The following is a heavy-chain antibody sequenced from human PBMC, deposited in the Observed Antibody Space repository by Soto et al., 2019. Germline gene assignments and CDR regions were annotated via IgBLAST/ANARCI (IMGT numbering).Heavy chain of an antibody. CDR2: IYYSGST. J-gene: IGHJ4*02. Sequence: QVQLQESGPGLVKPSETLSLTCVVSGGSLSSYYWSWIRQPPGKGLEWIGYIYYSGSTNYNPSLKSRVTVAVDASTNQFSLKLSSVPAADTAGYYFALTWGPTNDSGGRGTLVTVSS. V-gene: IGHV4-59*01. CDR1: GGSLSSYY. CDR3: ALTWGPTNDS. D-gene: IGHD7-27*01.